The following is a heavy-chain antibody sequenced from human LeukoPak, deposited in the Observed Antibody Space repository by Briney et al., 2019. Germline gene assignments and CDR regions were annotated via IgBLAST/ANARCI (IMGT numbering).Heavy chain of an antibody. CDR2: VSPDGSHV. CDR3: AKADTFENYFDS. V-gene: IGHV3-30*18. CDR1: RFTFSSYE. D-gene: IGHD3-9*01. J-gene: IGHJ4*02. Sequence: GGSLRLSCAASRFTFSSYEMNWVRRAAGKGLEWVALVSPDGSHVNYADSVKGRFTISRDNSKNMMNLQMNSLTSDDTAVYFCAKADTFENYFDSWGQGTLVTVSS.